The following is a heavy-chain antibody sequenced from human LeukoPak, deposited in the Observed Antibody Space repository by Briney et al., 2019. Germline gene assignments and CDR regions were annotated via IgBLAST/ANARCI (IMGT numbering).Heavy chain of an antibody. D-gene: IGHD1-26*01. CDR3: AKDSRTGSPRAFDS. V-gene: IGHV3-23*01. J-gene: IGHJ4*02. Sequence: PGGSLRLSCAASGFTFNRYAMTWVRQAPGQGLDWVSTISPSGSTYHADSVKGRFTLSRDTSKNTLYLQMNSLRAEDTALYSCAKDSRTGSPRAFDSWGQGTLVIVSS. CDR1: GFTFNRYA. CDR2: ISPSGST.